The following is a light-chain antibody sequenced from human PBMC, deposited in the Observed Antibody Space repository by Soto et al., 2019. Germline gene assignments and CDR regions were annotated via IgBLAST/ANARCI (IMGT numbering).Light chain of an antibody. CDR1: TGSVSTNYY. CDR2: STN. J-gene: IGLJ3*02. CDR3: VLYMGSGIWV. Sequence: QTVVTQEPSFSVSPGGTVTLTCGLSTGSVSTNYYPSWYQQTPGQAPRTLIYSTNTRSSGVPDRFSGSILGNKAALTITGAQADDESDYYCVLYMGSGIWVFGGATKVTVL. V-gene: IGLV8-61*01.